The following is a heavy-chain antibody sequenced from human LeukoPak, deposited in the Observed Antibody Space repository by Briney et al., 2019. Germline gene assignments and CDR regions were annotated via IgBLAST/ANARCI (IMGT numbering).Heavy chain of an antibody. J-gene: IGHJ4*02. CDR2: ISAYNGNT. V-gene: IGHV1-18*01. Sequence: ASVKVSCKASGYTFTSYGISWVRQAPGQGLEWMGWISAYNGNTNYAQKLQGRVTMTTDTSTSTAYMELRSLRSDDTAVYYCAWDYYYDSSGSFDYWGQGTLVTVSS. CDR3: AWDYYYDSSGSFDY. D-gene: IGHD3-22*01. CDR1: GYTFTSYG.